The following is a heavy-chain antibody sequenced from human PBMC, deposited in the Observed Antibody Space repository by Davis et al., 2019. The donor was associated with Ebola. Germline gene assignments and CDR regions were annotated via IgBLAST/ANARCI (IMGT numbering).Heavy chain of an antibody. CDR3: AKFALSSSWSGVWFDP. CDR1: GFTFGSYA. D-gene: IGHD6-13*01. V-gene: IGHV3-23*01. Sequence: GESLKISCAASGFTFGSYAMSWVRQAPGKGLEWVSAISGSGGSTYYADSVKGRFTISRDNSKNTLYLQMNSLRAEDTAVYYCAKFALSSSWSGVWFDPWGQGTLVTVSS. J-gene: IGHJ5*02. CDR2: ISGSGGST.